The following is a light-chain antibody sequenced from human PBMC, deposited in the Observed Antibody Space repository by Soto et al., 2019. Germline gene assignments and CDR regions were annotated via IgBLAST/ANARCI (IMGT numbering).Light chain of an antibody. CDR2: DAS. CDR1: QSVYSY. V-gene: IGKV3-11*01. Sequence: EIVLTQSPATLSLSPGERATLSCRASQSVYSYLAWYQQKPGQAPRLLIYDASNRATGIPARFRGSGSGTDFTLTISSLEPEEFAVYYCQQRSNWPITFGQGTRLEIK. CDR3: QQRSNWPIT. J-gene: IGKJ5*01.